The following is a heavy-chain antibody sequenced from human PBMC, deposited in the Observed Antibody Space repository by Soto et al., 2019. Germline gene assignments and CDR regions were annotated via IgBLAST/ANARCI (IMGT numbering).Heavy chain of an antibody. D-gene: IGHD2-15*01. CDR2: MNPNSGNT. CDR1: GYTFTSYD. V-gene: IGHV1-8*01. J-gene: IGHJ6*02. Sequence: QVQLVQSGAEVKKPGASVKVSCKASGYTFTSYDINWVRQATGQGLEWMGWMNPNSGNTGYAQKFQGRVTMTRNTSISTAYMELSSLRSEDTAVYYCARDCSGGSCYSGAPFEYYYYGMDVWGQGTTVTVSS. CDR3: ARDCSGGSCYSGAPFEYYYYGMDV.